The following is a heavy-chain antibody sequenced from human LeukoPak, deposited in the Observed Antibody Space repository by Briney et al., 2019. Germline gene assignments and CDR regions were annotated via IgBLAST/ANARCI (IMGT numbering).Heavy chain of an antibody. CDR3: ARDSAHRVSSPDDYGDDLGN. J-gene: IGHJ4*02. D-gene: IGHD4-17*01. CDR1: GYTFTSYG. CDR2: ISAYNGNT. V-gene: IGHV1-18*01. Sequence: ASVKVSCKASGYTFTSYGISWVRQAPGQGLEWMGWISAYNGNTNYAQKLQGRVTMTTDTSTSTAYMELRSLRSDDTAVYYCARDSAHRVSSPDDYGDDLGNWGQGTLVTVSS.